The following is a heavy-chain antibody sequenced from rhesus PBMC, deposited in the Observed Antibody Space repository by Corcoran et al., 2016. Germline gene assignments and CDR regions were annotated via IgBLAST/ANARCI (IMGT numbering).Heavy chain of an antibody. J-gene: IGHJ4*01. Sequence: QVQLQESGPGLVKPSETLSLTCAVSGYSISSGYGWSWIRQPPGKGLEWIGNSGGSSRSTNYNPSLKSRVTISKDTSKNQFSLKLSSVTAADTAVYYWARVGMGDYWGQGVLVTVSS. D-gene: IGHD1-1-1*01. CDR3: ARVGMGDY. V-gene: IGHV4-127*01. CDR2: SGGSSRST. CDR1: GYSISSGYG.